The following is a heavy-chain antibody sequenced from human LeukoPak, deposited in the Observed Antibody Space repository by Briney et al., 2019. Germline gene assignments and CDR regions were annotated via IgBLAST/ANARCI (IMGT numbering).Heavy chain of an antibody. CDR2: IYYSGST. V-gene: IGHV4-39*07. J-gene: IGHJ6*03. CDR1: GGSISSSSYY. Sequence: SETLSLTCTVSGGSISSSSYYWSWIRQPPGKGLEWIGNIYYSGSTYYNPSLKSRVTISVDTSKNQLSLKLSSVTAADTAMYYCARVRSGSYSGYMDVWGKGTTVTVS. CDR3: ARVRSGSYSGYMDV. D-gene: IGHD1-26*01.